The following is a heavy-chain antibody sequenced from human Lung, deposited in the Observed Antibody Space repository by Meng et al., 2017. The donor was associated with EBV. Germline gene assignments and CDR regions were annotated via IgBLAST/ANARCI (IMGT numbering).Heavy chain of an antibody. Sequence: QVQLVQSGPKGKKPGASVKVSCKASGYTFTSYGLSWVRQAPGQGLEWMGWISTYNGDTNYAQTLQGRVTMTTDTSTSTAYMELRSLRSDDTAVYYCARVEVGITSGDYWGQGTLVTVSS. J-gene: IGHJ4*02. D-gene: IGHD1-26*01. CDR1: GYTFTSYG. CDR3: ARVEVGITSGDY. V-gene: IGHV1-18*01. CDR2: ISTYNGDT.